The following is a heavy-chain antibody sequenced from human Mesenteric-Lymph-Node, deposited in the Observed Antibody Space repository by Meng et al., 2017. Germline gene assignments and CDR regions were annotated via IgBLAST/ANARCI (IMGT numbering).Heavy chain of an antibody. Sequence: GESLKTSCAASGFSFSSYSLTWVRQAPGKGLEWVSAISAGGESTYYSDSVKGRFTISRDNSKNTLYLQMNSLRVEDTAIYFCAKATYTSGCDYWGQGSLVTVSS. V-gene: IGHV3-23*01. CDR1: GFSFSSYS. J-gene: IGHJ4*02. D-gene: IGHD6-19*01. CDR2: ISAGGEST. CDR3: AKATYTSGCDY.